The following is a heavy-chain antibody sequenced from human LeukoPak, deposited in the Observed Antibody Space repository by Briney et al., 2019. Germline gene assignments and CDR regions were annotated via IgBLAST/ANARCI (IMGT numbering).Heavy chain of an antibody. Sequence: SETLSLTCTVSGGSISSGGYYWSWIRQHPGKGLEWIGYIYYSGSTYHNPSLKSRVTISVDTSKNQFSLKLSSVTAADTAVYYCARSPPSMVREYYFDYWGQGTLVTVSS. J-gene: IGHJ4*02. CDR2: IYYSGST. D-gene: IGHD3-10*01. CDR1: GGSISSGGYY. CDR3: ARSPPSMVREYYFDY. V-gene: IGHV4-31*03.